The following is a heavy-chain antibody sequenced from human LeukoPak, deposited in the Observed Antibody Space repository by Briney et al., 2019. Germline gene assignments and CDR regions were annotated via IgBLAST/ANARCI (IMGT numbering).Heavy chain of an antibody. CDR1: GFTFSSYA. CDR2: ISGSGGST. V-gene: IGHV3-23*01. Sequence: GGSLRLSCAASGFTFSSYAMSWVRQAPGKGLEWVSAISGSGGSTYYADSVKGWFTISRDNSKNTLYQQMNSLGAEDTAVYYCAKGFSIAARGIYFDYWGQGTLVTVSS. CDR3: AKGFSIAARGIYFDY. D-gene: IGHD6-6*01. J-gene: IGHJ4*02.